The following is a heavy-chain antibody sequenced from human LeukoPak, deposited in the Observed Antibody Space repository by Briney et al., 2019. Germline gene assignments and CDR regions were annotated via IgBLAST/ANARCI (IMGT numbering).Heavy chain of an antibody. D-gene: IGHD6-6*01. V-gene: IGHV4-34*01. CDR1: GGSFSGFY. Sequence: PSETLSLTCAVSGGSFSGFYWSWIRQPPGGGLERIADINHSGTTNYNPSLKSRVTISVDTSKNQFSLNLKSMTAADTAVYYCTRQYSSSYYSDYWGQGTLVTVSS. CDR3: TRQYSSSYYSDY. CDR2: INHSGTT. J-gene: IGHJ4*02.